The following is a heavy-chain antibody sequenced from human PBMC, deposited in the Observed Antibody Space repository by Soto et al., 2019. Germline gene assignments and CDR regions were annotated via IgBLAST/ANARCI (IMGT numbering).Heavy chain of an antibody. V-gene: IGHV3-33*01. Sequence: EGSLRLSCAASGFTFSSYGMHWVRQAPGKGLEWVAVIWYDGSNKYYADSVKGRFTISRDNSKNTLYLQMNSLRAEDTAVYYCARDPAYCSSTSCYSPFDPWGQGTLVTVSS. CDR3: ARDPAYCSSTSCYSPFDP. CDR2: IWYDGSNK. CDR1: GFTFSSYG. D-gene: IGHD2-2*01. J-gene: IGHJ5*02.